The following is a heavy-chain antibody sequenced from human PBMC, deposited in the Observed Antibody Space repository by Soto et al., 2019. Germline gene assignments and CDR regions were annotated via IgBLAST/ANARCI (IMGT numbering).Heavy chain of an antibody. D-gene: IGHD2-15*01. CDR1: GFTFTTYA. J-gene: IGHJ4*02. V-gene: IGHV3-30*04. CDR3: ASDHCIGGGTIGYYFDF. Sequence: QVQLVESGGGVVQPGRSLRLSCAASGFTFTTYALHWVRLAPGKGLEWVAFISNDGRGKYYADSVKGRFTISRVTSKNTLYLQTNSLRSDDPAVYYCASDHCIGGGTIGYYFDFWGQGTLVTVSS. CDR2: ISNDGRGK.